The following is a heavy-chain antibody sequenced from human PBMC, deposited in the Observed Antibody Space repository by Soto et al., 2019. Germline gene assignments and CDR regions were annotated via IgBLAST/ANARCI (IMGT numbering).Heavy chain of an antibody. Sequence: QVQLVQSGAEVKKPGASVKVSCKASGYTFTSYAMHWVRQAPGQRLEWMGWINAGNGNTKYSQKFQGRVTITRDTSASTAYMELSSLRSEDTAVYYCARVSAERGGYFDYWGQGTLVTVSS. CDR1: GYTFTSYA. CDR3: ARVSAERGGYFDY. J-gene: IGHJ4*02. D-gene: IGHD2-2*01. CDR2: INAGNGNT. V-gene: IGHV1-3*01.